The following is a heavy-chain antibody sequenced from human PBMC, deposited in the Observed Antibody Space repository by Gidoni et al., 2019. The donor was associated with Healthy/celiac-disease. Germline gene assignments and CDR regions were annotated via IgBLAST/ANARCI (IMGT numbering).Heavy chain of an antibody. CDR1: GYSISSGYY. CDR3: ARGVNGRIDGYTLDY. CDR2: IYHSGST. V-gene: IGHV4-38-2*01. Sequence: QVQLQESGPGLVKPSETLSLTCAVSGYSISSGYYWGWIRQPPGKGLEWIGSIYHSGSTYYNPSLKSRVTISVDTSKNQFSLKLSSVTAADTAVYYCARGVNGRIDGYTLDYWGQGTLVTVSS. D-gene: IGHD5-12*01. J-gene: IGHJ4*02.